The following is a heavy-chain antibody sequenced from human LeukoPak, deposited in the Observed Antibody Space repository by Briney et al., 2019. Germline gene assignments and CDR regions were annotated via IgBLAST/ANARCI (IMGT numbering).Heavy chain of an antibody. CDR3: ARGSYDILTGYPYYFDY. Sequence: SETLSLTCTVSGYSISSGYYWGWIRQPPGKGLEWIGSIYHSGSTYYNPSLKSRVTISVDTSKNQFSLKLSSATAADTAVYYCARGSYDILTGYPYYFDYWGQGTLVTVSS. V-gene: IGHV4-38-2*02. CDR2: IYHSGST. J-gene: IGHJ4*02. D-gene: IGHD3-9*01. CDR1: GYSISSGYY.